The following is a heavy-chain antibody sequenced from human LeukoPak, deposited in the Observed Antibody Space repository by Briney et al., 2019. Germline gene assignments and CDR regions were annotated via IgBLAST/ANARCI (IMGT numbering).Heavy chain of an antibody. CDR1: GYSISSGYY. D-gene: IGHD3-22*01. Sequence: PSETLSLTCTVSGYSISSGYYWSWIRQPPGQGLEWIGEINHSGSTNYNPSLKSRVTISVDTSKNQFSLRLTSVTPADTAVYYCLAISGDSTGYYNDYWGQGSLVTVSS. CDR2: INHSGST. CDR3: LAISGDSTGYYNDY. V-gene: IGHV4-38-2*02. J-gene: IGHJ4*02.